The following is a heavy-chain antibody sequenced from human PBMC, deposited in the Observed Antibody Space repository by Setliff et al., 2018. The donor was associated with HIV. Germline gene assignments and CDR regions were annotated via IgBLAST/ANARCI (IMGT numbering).Heavy chain of an antibody. Sequence: SETLSLTCAVYGESLSDYYWSWIRQPPGKGLEWIGEINHSGSTNYNPSLKSRVTMSLDTSKNQISLKLNSVTAADTAVYYCARGPAEWQIVVVPAAHWYFDLWGRGTLVTVSS. V-gene: IGHV4-34*01. CDR1: GESLSDYY. CDR2: INHSGST. CDR3: ARGPAEWQIVVVPAAHWYFDL. D-gene: IGHD2-2*01. J-gene: IGHJ2*01.